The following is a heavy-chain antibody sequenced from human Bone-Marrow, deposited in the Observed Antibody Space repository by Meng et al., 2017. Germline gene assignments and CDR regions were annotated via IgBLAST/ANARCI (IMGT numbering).Heavy chain of an antibody. CDR3: SGHVDY. J-gene: IGHJ4*01. Sequence: VVSGGGVVKRGVCLGLSCAGCGFIFSNAWMTWVRQASGKGLEWIGRMKSNVDGGTVDYAAAVKGRFFISRDDSENTFYLQMNSLKTEDTAVYYCSGHVDYWGHGTLVTVSS. V-gene: IGHV3-15*01. CDR1: GFIFSNAW. CDR2: MKSNVDGGTV.